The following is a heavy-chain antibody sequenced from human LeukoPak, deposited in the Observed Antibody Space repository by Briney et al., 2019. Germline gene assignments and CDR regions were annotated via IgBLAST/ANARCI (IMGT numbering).Heavy chain of an antibody. CDR1: GFTFRSYA. D-gene: IGHD6-19*01. CDR3: AKDPRAGSGWGSFDY. Sequence: GGSLRLSCAASGFTFRSYAMSWVRQAPGKGLEWVSGISGRGDSTYYADSVKGRFTISRDNSKNTLWLQMNSLKDEDTAVYYCAKDPRAGSGWGSFDYWGQGTLVTVSS. J-gene: IGHJ4*02. V-gene: IGHV3-23*01. CDR2: ISGRGDST.